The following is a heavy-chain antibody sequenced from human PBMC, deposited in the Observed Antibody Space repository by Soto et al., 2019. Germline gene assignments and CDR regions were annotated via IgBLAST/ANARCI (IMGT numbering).Heavy chain of an antibody. CDR1: GYTFTGYY. V-gene: IGHV1-2*02. CDR3: ARLPYSSIWPRRLGYFDY. Sequence: GASVKVSCKASGYTFTGYYMHWVRQAPGQGLEWMGWINPNSGGTNYAQKFQGRVTMTRDTSISTAYMELSRLRSDDTAVYYCARLPYSSIWPRRLGYFDYWCQGTLVTVSS. CDR2: INPNSGGT. J-gene: IGHJ4*02. D-gene: IGHD6-13*01.